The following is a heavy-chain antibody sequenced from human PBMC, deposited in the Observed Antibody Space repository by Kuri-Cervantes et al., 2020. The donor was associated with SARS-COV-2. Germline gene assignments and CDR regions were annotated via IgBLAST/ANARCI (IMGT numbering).Heavy chain of an antibody. Sequence: SETLSLTCTVSGGSISSSSYYWGWIRQPPGKGLEWIGSIYYSGSTYYNPSLKSRVTISVDTSKNQFSLKLSSVTAADTAVYYCAGGVVDTAMVAAFDIWGQGTMVTVSS. CDR2: IYYSGST. J-gene: IGHJ3*02. CDR1: GGSISSSSYY. D-gene: IGHD5-18*01. CDR3: AGGVVDTAMVAAFDI. V-gene: IGHV4-39*07.